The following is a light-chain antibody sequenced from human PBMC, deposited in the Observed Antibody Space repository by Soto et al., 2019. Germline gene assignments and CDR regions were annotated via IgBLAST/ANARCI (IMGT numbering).Light chain of an antibody. CDR3: QHYDTLPPFT. CDR2: GAS. V-gene: IGKV1-33*01. CDR1: QDIRTS. J-gene: IGKJ3*01. Sequence: DIQMTQSPSSLSASVGARVSITCQASQDIRTSLSWFQQKPGRAPKLLIYGASNLEIGVPSRFRGSGSGTDFTFTISSLQPEDIATYYCQHYDTLPPFTFGPGTKVDIK.